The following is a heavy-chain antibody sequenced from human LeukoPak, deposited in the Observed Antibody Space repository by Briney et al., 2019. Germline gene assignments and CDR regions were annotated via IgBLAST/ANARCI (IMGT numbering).Heavy chain of an antibody. CDR3: ARAGGGYDR. V-gene: IGHV4-39*07. CDR2: IYYSGST. J-gene: IGHJ5*02. D-gene: IGHD5-12*01. CDR1: GGSISSSSYY. Sequence: SETLSLTCTVSGGSISSSSYYWGWIRQPPGKGLEWIGSIYYSGSTYYNPSLKSRVTISVDTSKNQFSLKLSSVTAADTAVYYCARAGGGYDRWGQGTLVTVSS.